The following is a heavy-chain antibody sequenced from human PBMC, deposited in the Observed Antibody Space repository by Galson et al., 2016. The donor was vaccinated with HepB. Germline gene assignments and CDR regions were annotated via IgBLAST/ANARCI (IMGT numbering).Heavy chain of an antibody. CDR1: GFTFRSYN. J-gene: IGHJ6*02. Sequence: SLRLSCAASGFTFRSYNMNWVRQAPGKGLEWVSSISSSSIYMYYAGSVKGRFTISRDNAKNSVYLQMNSLRAEDTAVYYCAKDGRTQYAMDVWGQGTTVTVSS. V-gene: IGHV3-21*01. CDR3: AKDGRTQYAMDV. CDR2: ISSSSIYM. D-gene: IGHD1-26*01.